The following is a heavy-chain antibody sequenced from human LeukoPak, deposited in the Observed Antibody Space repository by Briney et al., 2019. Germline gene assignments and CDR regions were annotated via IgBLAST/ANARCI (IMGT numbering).Heavy chain of an antibody. D-gene: IGHD6-13*01. Sequence: GGPLRLSCAASGFTFSSYSMNWVRQAPGKGLEWVSSISSSSSYIYYADSVKGRFTISRDNAKNSLYLQMNSLRAGDTAVYYCARDLVAAAGNEGFDYWGQGTLVTVSS. CDR2: ISSSSSYI. V-gene: IGHV3-21*01. J-gene: IGHJ4*02. CDR1: GFTFSSYS. CDR3: ARDLVAAAGNEGFDY.